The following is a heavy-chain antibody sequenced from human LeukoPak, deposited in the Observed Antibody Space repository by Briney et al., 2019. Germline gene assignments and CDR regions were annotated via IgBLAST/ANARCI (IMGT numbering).Heavy chain of an antibody. V-gene: IGHV4-59*12. CDR3: ARDYYYDSSGYYSGRGIFDY. D-gene: IGHD3-22*01. CDR1: GGSISNYY. CDR2: IYYSGST. Sequence: SETLSLTCTVSGGSISNYYWSWIRQPPGKGLEWIGSIYYSGSTYYNPSLKSRVTISVDTSKNQFSLKLSSVTAADTAVYYCARDYYYDSSGYYSGRGIFDYWGQGTLVTVSS. J-gene: IGHJ4*02.